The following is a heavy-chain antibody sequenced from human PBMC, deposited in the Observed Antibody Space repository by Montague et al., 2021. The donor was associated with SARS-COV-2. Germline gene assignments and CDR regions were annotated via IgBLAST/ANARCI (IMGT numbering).Heavy chain of an antibody. CDR2: IYYSGST. CDR3: AGDHGRSWHVDL. D-gene: IGHD5-24*01. Sequence: SETLSLTCTVSGGSISCYYWNWIRQSPGKGLEWIGYIYYSGSTKYNPSFKSRVTMLVDTSNRQMSLTLNSVTAADTAVYYCAGDHGRSWHVDLWGRGTLVTVSS. CDR1: GGSISCYY. V-gene: IGHV4-59*01. J-gene: IGHJ2*01.